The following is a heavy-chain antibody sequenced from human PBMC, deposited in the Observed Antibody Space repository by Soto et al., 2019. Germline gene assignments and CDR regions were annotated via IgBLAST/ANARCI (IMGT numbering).Heavy chain of an antibody. CDR1: GYSFTSYW. Sequence: GESLKISCKGSGYSFTSYWIDWVRQMPGKGLEWMGIIYPGDSDTRYSPSFQGQVTISADKSISTAYLQWSSLKASDTAMYYCARSTRITIFGVVPWYYYGMDVWGQGTTVTLSS. CDR3: ARSTRITIFGVVPWYYYGMDV. CDR2: IYPGDSDT. D-gene: IGHD3-3*01. J-gene: IGHJ6*02. V-gene: IGHV5-51*01.